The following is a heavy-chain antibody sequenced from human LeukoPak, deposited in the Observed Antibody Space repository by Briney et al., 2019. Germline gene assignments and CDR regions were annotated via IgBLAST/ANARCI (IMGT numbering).Heavy chain of an antibody. D-gene: IGHD3-22*01. J-gene: IGHJ4*02. V-gene: IGHV1-8*01. CDR2: MNPNSGNT. Sequence: ASVKVSCKASGYTFTSYDINWVRQAAGQGLEWMGWMNPNSGNTGYAQKFQGRVTMTRDTSITTAYMELNNLRYEDTAAYYCARGPMISTYWGQGTLVTVSS. CDR1: GYTFTSYD. CDR3: ARGPMISTY.